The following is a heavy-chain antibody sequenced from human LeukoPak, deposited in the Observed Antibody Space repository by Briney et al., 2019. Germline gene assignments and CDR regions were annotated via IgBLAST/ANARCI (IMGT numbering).Heavy chain of an antibody. J-gene: IGHJ3*02. D-gene: IGHD3-22*01. V-gene: IGHV3-30*02. CDR1: GFTFSSYG. CDR3: AKAGSPHYYDSSGYAMGFDI. CDR2: IWYGGSNK. Sequence: GGSLRLSCAASGFTFSSYGMHWVRRAPGKGLEWVAVIWYGGSNKYYADSVKGRFTISRDNSKNTLYLQMNSLRAEDTAVYYCAKAGSPHYYDSSGYAMGFDIWGQGTMVTVSS.